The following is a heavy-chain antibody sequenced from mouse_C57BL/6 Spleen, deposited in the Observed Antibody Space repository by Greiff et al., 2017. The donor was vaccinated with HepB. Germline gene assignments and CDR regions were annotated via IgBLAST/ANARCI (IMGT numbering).Heavy chain of an antibody. CDR3: ARFLTGFDY. D-gene: IGHD4-1*01. CDR2: IDPSDSYT. J-gene: IGHJ2*01. Sequence: QVQLQQSGAELVMPGASVKLSCKASGYTFTSYWMHWVKQRPGQGLEWIGEIDPSDSYTNYNQKFKGKSTLTVDKSSSTAYMQLSSLTSEDSAVYYCARFLTGFDYWGQGTTLTVSS. CDR1: GYTFTSYW. V-gene: IGHV1-69*01.